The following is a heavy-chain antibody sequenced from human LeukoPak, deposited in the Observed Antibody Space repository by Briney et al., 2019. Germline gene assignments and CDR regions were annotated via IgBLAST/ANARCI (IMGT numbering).Heavy chain of an antibody. D-gene: IGHD6-6*01. CDR3: ARGGPLHSSSPYYSDY. J-gene: IGHJ4*02. V-gene: IGHV3-21*01. CDR1: GFTFSSYS. CDR2: ISSSSSYI. Sequence: GGSLGLSCAASGFTFSSYSMNWVRQAPGKGLEWVSSISSSSSYIHYADSVKGRFTISRDNAKNSLYLQMNSLRAEDTAVYYCARGGPLHSSSPYYSDYWGQGTLVTVSS.